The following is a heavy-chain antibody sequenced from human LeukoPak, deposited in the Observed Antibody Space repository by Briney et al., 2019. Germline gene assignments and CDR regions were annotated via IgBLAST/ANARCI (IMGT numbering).Heavy chain of an antibody. CDR1: GFTFSHHW. CDR2: INQDGSEK. D-gene: IGHD6-13*01. V-gene: IGHV3-7*04. Sequence: GGSLRLSCAASGFTFSHHWMNWVRQAPGEGLKWVATINQDGSEKHYVDSVKGRFTISRDNVKNSVYLQMNSLRAEDTAVYSCARAVAAADSYWGRGTLVTVSS. CDR3: ARAVAAADSY. J-gene: IGHJ4*02.